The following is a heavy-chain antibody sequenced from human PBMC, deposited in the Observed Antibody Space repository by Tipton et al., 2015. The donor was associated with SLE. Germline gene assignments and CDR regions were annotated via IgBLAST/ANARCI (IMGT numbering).Heavy chain of an antibody. D-gene: IGHD6-13*01. J-gene: IGHJ4*02. V-gene: IGHV4-59*07. CDR2: FFHSGIT. Sequence: TLSLTCTFSGGSISSYYWTWIRQPPGKGLEWIGYFFHSGITNYNPALKNRVTISMDTSKNQFSLRLSSVTTAGTAVYYCAAATGNFDSWGQGTLVTVSS. CDR3: AAATGNFDS. CDR1: GGSISSYY.